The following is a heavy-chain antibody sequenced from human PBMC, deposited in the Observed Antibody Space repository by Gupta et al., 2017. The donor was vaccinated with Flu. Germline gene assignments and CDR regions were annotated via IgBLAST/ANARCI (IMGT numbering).Heavy chain of an antibody. J-gene: IGHJ5*02. CDR2: TYYRSKWYW. D-gene: IGHD3-22*01. V-gene: IGHV6-1*01. Sequence: NWFRQSPSRGLEWLGRTYYRSKWYWHYAESVRGRITINPDTSKNQFSLQLSSVTPEDTAVYFCARGGYDSGGYYYRWFDPWGQGTLVTVSS. CDR3: ARGGYDSGGYYYRWFDP.